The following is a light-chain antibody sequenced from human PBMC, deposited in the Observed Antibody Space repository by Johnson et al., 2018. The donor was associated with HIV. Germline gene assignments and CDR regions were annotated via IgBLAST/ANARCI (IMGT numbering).Light chain of an antibody. CDR2: DNN. V-gene: IGLV1-51*01. CDR1: SSNIGNNY. CDR3: GTWDSSLSAYV. Sequence: QSVLTQPPSVSAAPGQKVTISCSGSSSNIGNNYVSWYQQLPGTAPKLLIYDNNKRPSGIPDRFSGSKSGTSATLGITGLQTGDEADYYCGTWDSSLSAYVFGNGNKVNVL. J-gene: IGLJ1*01.